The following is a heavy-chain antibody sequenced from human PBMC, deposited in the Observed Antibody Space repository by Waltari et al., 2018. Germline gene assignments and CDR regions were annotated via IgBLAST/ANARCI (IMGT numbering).Heavy chain of an antibody. V-gene: IGHV1-2*02. CDR3: ARGDFRLSYYYMDV. J-gene: IGHJ6*03. D-gene: IGHD3-3*01. CDR2: ISPNSGDT. CDR1: GYTFTGYY. Sequence: QVQLVQSGAEVKKPGASVKVSCKASGYTFTGYYIHWVRQAPGQGLEWMVWISPNSGDTNYAQKFQGRVTMTRDTSTTTAYMELSRLTSDDTAVFYCARGDFRLSYYYMDVWGKGTTVTVSS.